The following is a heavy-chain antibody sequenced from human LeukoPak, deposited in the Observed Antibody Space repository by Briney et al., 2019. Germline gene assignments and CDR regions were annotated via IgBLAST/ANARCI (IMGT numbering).Heavy chain of an antibody. D-gene: IGHD1-1*01. J-gene: IGHJ4*02. CDR2: ISGSGGST. Sequence: GGSLRLSCAASGFTFSSYAMSWVRQAPGKGLEWVSAISGSGGSTYYADSVKGQFTISRDNSKNTLYLQMNSLRAEDTAVYYCAXXTRSERSIRWAPPKNYWGQGTLVTVSS. V-gene: IGHV3-23*01. CDR1: GFTFSSYA. CDR3: AXXTRSERSIRWAPPKNY.